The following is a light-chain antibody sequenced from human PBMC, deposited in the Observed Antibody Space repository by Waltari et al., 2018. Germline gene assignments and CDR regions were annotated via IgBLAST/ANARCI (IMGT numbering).Light chain of an antibody. CDR2: EVS. CDR3: SSYAGSNVV. CDR1: SSDVGGYNS. J-gene: IGLJ2*01. Sequence: QSALTQPPSASGSPGQSVTISCTRPSSDVGGYNSLSWYQQHPGKAPKLLIYEVSKRPSGVPDRFSGSKSGNTASLTVSGLQAEDEADYYCSSYAGSNVVFGGGTKLTVL. V-gene: IGLV2-8*01.